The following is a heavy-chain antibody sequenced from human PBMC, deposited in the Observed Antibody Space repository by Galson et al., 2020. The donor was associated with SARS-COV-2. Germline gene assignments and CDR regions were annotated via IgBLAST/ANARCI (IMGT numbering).Heavy chain of an antibody. CDR1: GGTFSSYA. CDR2: IIPIFGTA. Sequence: SVKVSCKASGGTFSSYAISWVRQAPGQGLEWMGGIIPIFGTANYAQKFQGRVTITADESTSPAYMELSRLRSEDTAVYYCARVWFGESNFDYWGQGTLVTVSS. D-gene: IGHD3-10*01. CDR3: ARVWFGESNFDY. J-gene: IGHJ4*02. V-gene: IGHV1-69*13.